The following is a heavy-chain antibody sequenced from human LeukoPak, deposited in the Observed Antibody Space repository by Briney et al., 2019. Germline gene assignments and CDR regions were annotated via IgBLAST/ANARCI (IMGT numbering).Heavy chain of an antibody. Sequence: GGSLRLSCAASGFTFSSYAMSWVRQAPGKGLEWVSAISGSGGSTYYADSVKGRFTISRDNSKNTLCLQMNSLRAEDTAVYYCAKDLVVVPAATLDYWGQGTLVTVSS. J-gene: IGHJ4*02. CDR1: GFTFSSYA. D-gene: IGHD2-2*01. V-gene: IGHV3-23*01. CDR2: ISGSGGST. CDR3: AKDLVVVPAATLDY.